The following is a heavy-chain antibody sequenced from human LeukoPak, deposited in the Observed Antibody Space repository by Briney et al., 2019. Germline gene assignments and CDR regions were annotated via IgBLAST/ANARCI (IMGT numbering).Heavy chain of an antibody. CDR3: ARDRRGVIKGGVDY. Sequence: SETLSLTCTVSGGSISSPTYYWGWIRQPPGKGLAWIGSFFYSGSTYYNPSLKSRVTISVDTSKNQFSLKLSSVTAADTAVYYCARDRRGVIKGGVDYWGQGTLVTVSS. CDR2: FFYSGST. J-gene: IGHJ4*02. CDR1: GGSISSPTYY. V-gene: IGHV4-39*07. D-gene: IGHD3-10*01.